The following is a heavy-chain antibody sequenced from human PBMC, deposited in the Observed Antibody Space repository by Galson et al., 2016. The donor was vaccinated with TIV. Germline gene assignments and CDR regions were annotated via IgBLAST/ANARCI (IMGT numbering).Heavy chain of an antibody. CDR1: GFTFSSYT. CDR2: ISHDGNNK. Sequence: SLRLSCAASGFTFSSYTFHWVRQTPGKGLEWVAVISHDGNNKDFADSVGGRFTISRDSSKNTVFLQMNSLRREDTAVYFCTRDGSGNGEYGDYFDYWGPGAVVAVAS. V-gene: IGHV3-30-3*01. D-gene: IGHD3-10*01. CDR3: TRDGSGNGEYGDYFDY. J-gene: IGHJ4*02.